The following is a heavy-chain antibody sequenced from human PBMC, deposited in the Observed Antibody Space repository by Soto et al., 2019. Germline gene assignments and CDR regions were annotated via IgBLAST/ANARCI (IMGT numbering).Heavy chain of an antibody. D-gene: IGHD1-26*01. Sequence: EVQFLESGGGLVQPGGSLKLSCAASGFTFSTYAMNWVRQAPGKGLEWVSGISGNSGFTYYTDSVKGRFTISRDNSNNTLFLQMSVMRDEDTAIYYCVKVGSVYVTRSPFDSWGRGIVVTVSS. CDR2: ISGNSGFT. CDR3: VKVGSVYVTRSPFDS. V-gene: IGHV3-23*01. J-gene: IGHJ4*02. CDR1: GFTFSTYA.